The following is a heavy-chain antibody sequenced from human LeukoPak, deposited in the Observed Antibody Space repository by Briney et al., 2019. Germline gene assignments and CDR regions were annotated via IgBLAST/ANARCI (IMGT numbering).Heavy chain of an antibody. V-gene: IGHV3-7*01. CDR3: ARARLSFTRGIGANYFDY. Sequence: GGSLRLSCAASGFTFSSYWMSWVRQAPGKGLEWVANIKGDGSEKYYVDAVKGRFSISRDNAKNFLYLQVNSLRADDTAVYYCARARLSFTRGIGANYFDYWGQGTPVTVSS. D-gene: IGHD2-15*01. CDR1: GFTFSSYW. CDR2: IKGDGSEK. J-gene: IGHJ4*02.